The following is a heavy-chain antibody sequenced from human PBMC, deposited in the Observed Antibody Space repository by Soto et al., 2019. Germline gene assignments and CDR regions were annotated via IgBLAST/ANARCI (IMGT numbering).Heavy chain of an antibody. Sequence: SETLSLTCTVSGGSISSYYWSWIRQPPGKGLEWIGYIYYSGSTNYNPSLKSRVTISVDTSKNQFSLKLSSVTAADTAVYYCARQDFGVALNWFDPWGQGTQVTVSS. J-gene: IGHJ5*02. CDR1: GGSISSYY. D-gene: IGHD3-3*01. CDR3: ARQDFGVALNWFDP. CDR2: IYYSGST. V-gene: IGHV4-59*01.